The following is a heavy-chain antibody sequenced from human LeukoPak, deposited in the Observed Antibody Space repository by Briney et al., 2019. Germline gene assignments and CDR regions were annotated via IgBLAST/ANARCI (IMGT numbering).Heavy chain of an antibody. Sequence: ASVKVSCKASGYTFTGYYMHWVRQAPGQGLEWMGWINPNSGGTNYAQKFQGRVTMTRDTSISTAYMELSRLRSDDTAVYYCARDLGNSNYVETMDVWGEGTTVTVSS. CDR3: ARDLGNSNYVETMDV. J-gene: IGHJ6*03. CDR2: INPNSGGT. D-gene: IGHD4-11*01. CDR1: GYTFTGYY. V-gene: IGHV1-2*02.